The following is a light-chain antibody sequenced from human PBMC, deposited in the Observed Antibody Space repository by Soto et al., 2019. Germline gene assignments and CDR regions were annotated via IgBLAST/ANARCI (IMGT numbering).Light chain of an antibody. J-gene: IGKJ1*01. CDR3: QQYNNWPPT. CDR2: GAS. V-gene: IGKV3D-15*01. CDR1: QSVSGN. Sequence: EIVMTQSPATLSVSPGERATLSCRASQSVSGNLAWYQQKPGQAPRLLIYGASTRATGIPARVSGSGSGTEFTLTISSLQSEDFAVYDGQQYNNWPPTFGQGTKVESK.